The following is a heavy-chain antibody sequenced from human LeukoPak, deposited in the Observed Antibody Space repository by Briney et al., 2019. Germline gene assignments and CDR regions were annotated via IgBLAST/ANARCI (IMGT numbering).Heavy chain of an antibody. CDR2: ISNSGGYT. J-gene: IGHJ4*02. V-gene: IGHV3-23*01. CDR3: AKRTVEGVFDF. Sequence: PGGSQRLSCAASGFIFSSYAMSWVRQAPGKGLEWVSAISNSGGYTYYADSVRGRFTISRDNSKNTLFLQMNSLRAGDTAVYYCAKRTVEGVFDFWGQGALVAVSS. D-gene: IGHD4-23*01. CDR1: GFIFSSYA.